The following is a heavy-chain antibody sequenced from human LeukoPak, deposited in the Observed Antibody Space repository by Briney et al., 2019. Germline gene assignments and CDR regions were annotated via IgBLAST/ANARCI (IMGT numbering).Heavy chain of an antibody. Sequence: GGSLKLSCTASTFSINYYDMNWVRQAPGKGLEWVSSISPKSDFIYYSDSVRGRFTISRDNAENSLYLQMNSLSAEDTAVYYWARADCSASTCYLRRSWFDPWGQGTLVTVSS. CDR1: TFSINYYD. D-gene: IGHD3-9*01. J-gene: IGHJ5*02. CDR3: ARADCSASTCYLRRSWFDP. CDR2: ISPKSDFI. V-gene: IGHV3-21*01.